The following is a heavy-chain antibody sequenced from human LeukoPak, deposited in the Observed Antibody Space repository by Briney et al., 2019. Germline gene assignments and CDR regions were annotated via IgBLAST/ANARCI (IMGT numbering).Heavy chain of an antibody. CDR2: IYPGDSDT. D-gene: IGHD5-24*01. J-gene: IGHJ4*02. CDR3: ASQMGDGYHFDY. Sequence: GESLKISCKGSGYRFTFYRIAWVRQMPGKGLEWMGIIYPGDSDTRYSPSFQGQVTISVDKSISTAYLQWSSLKASDTAMYYCASQMGDGYHFDYWGQGTLVTVSS. CDR1: GYRFTFYR. V-gene: IGHV5-51*01.